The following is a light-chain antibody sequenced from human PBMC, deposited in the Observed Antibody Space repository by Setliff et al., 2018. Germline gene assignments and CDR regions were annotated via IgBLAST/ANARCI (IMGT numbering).Light chain of an antibody. CDR1: SSDVGAYNF. V-gene: IGLV2-14*01. Sequence: QSVLPQPASVSGSPGQSITISCTGTSSDVGAYNFVSWYQQHPGKAPKLMIYDVSNRPSGVSNRFSGSKSGNTASLTISGLQAEDEADYYCSSYTSSSTRVFGTGTKVTVL. J-gene: IGLJ1*01. CDR3: SSYTSSSTRV. CDR2: DVS.